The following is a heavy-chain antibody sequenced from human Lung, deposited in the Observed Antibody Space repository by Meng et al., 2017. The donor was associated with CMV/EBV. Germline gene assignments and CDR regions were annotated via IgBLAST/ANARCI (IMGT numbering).Heavy chain of an antibody. CDR3: AKDLTIFGVVPTPPFDY. D-gene: IGHD3-3*01. CDR2: IWYDGSNK. J-gene: IGHJ4*02. V-gene: IGHV3-33*06. Sequence: GGSLRLSXAASGFTFSSYGMHWVRQAPGKGLEWVAVIWYDGSNKYYADSVKGRFTISRDNSKNTLYLQMNSLRAEDTAVYYCAKDLTIFGVVPTPPFDYWGQGTLVTVSS. CDR1: GFTFSSYG.